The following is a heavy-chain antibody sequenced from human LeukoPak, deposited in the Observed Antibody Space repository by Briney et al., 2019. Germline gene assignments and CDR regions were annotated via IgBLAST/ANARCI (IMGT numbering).Heavy chain of an antibody. CDR1: GGSISSTSSY. D-gene: IGHD3-22*01. CDR3: ARHYYDSSGLAYYFDY. CDR2: VRYSGKT. V-gene: IGHV4-39*01. Sequence: PSETLSLTCTVSGGSISSTSSYWGWIRQPPGKGLEWIGGVRYSGKTYYNPSLKIRVTMSLDTSKNQFSLRLTSVTAADTAVYSCARHYYDSSGLAYYFDYWGQGTLVTVSS. J-gene: IGHJ4*02.